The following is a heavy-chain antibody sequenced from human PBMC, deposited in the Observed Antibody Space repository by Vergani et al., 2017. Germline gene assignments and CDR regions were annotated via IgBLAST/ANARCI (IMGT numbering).Heavy chain of an antibody. CDR1: GHSVGSGYY. CDR3: ARQNPYGSAHVDF. J-gene: IGHJ4*02. D-gene: IGHD3-10*01. V-gene: IGHV4-38-2*01. CDR2: VHRNGNT. Sequence: QVDLQESGPGLVKSSETLSLNCAVSGHSVGSGYYWGWIRQPPGRGLEWIGCVHRNGNTYYTSSLRRRATISRDTSKNPFSLRLTSVTAADTAVYYCARQNPYGSAHVDFWGRGVLVTVSA.